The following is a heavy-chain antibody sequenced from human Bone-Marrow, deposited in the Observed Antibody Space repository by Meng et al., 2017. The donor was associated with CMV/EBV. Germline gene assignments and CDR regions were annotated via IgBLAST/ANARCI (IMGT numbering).Heavy chain of an antibody. CDR3: AKDRGLILRFLERSQHYGMDV. CDR1: GFTFSSYG. J-gene: IGHJ6*02. V-gene: IGHV3-30*02. CDR2: IRYDGSNK. D-gene: IGHD3-3*01. Sequence: GESLKISCAASGFTFSSYGMHWVRQAPGKGLDWVAFIRYDGSNKYYADSVKGRFTISRDNSKNTLYLQMNSLRAGDPAVYYCAKDRGLILRFLERSQHYGMDVWGQGTTVTVSS.